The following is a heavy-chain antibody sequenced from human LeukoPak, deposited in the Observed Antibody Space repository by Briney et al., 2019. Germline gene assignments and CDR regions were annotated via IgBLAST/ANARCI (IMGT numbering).Heavy chain of an antibody. CDR1: GFTFSNAW. CDR3: TTDRGSGYSGSYYFDF. D-gene: IGHD1-26*01. CDR2: IKSKTDGGTT. Sequence: PGGSLRLSCAASGFTFSNAWMNWVRQAPGKGLEWVGLIKSKTDGGTTDYAAPVKGRFTISRDDSKNTLYLQMNSLKTEDTAVYYCTTDRGSGYSGSYYFDFWGQGTLVTVSS. J-gene: IGHJ4*02. V-gene: IGHV3-15*01.